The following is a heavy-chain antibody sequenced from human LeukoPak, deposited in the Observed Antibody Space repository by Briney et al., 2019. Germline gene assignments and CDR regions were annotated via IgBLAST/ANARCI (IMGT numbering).Heavy chain of an antibody. CDR3: ARHRLIFGVVTEDFDY. J-gene: IGHJ4*02. V-gene: IGHV4-38-2*01. CDR2: IYYSGST. D-gene: IGHD3-3*02. CDR1: GYSISSSYY. Sequence: SETLSLTCAVSGYSISSSYYWGWIRQPPGKGLEWIGSIYYSGSTYYNPSLKSRVTISVDTSKNQFSLKLSSVTAADTAVYYCARHRLIFGVVTEDFDYWGQGTLVTVSS.